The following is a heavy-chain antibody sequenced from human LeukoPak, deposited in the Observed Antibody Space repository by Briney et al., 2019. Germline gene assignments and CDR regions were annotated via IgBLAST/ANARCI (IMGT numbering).Heavy chain of an antibody. V-gene: IGHV4-34*01. Sequence: SETLSLTCAVYGGSFSGYYWSWIRQPPGKGLEWIGEISHSGSTNYNPSLKSRVTISVDTSKNQFSLKLSSVTAADTAVYYCARGRKYSSSSYYYYYYMDVWGKGTTVTVSS. D-gene: IGHD6-6*01. CDR1: GGSFSGYY. CDR3: ARGRKYSSSSYYYYYYMDV. J-gene: IGHJ6*03. CDR2: ISHSGST.